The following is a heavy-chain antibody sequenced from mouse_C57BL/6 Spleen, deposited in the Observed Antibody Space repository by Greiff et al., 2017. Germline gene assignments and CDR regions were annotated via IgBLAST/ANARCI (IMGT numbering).Heavy chain of an antibody. J-gene: IGHJ4*01. CDR2: IWSGGST. Sequence: QVQLQQSGPGLVQPSQSLSITCTASGFSLTSYGVHWVRQSPGKGLEWLGVIWSGGSTDYNAAFISRLSISKDNSKSQVFFKMNSLQADDTAIYYCARDGGGYYDAMDYWGQGTSVTVSS. CDR3: ARDGGGYYDAMDY. D-gene: IGHD2-2*01. V-gene: IGHV2-2*01. CDR1: GFSLTSYG.